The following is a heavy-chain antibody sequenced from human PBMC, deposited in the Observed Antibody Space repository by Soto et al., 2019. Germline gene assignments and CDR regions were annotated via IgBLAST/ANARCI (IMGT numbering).Heavy chain of an antibody. D-gene: IGHD3-10*01. Sequence: EVQLVESGGGLVQPGGSLRLSCAASGFTFSGSWMHWVRQAPGKGLVWVSRINGDGSGTSYADFVKGRFTISRDDAKNTLFVQMRGLRAEDTAVYYCARGIFGSGRANDYWGQGTLFPVSS. CDR2: INGDGSGT. V-gene: IGHV3-74*01. CDR3: ARGIFGSGRANDY. J-gene: IGHJ4*02. CDR1: GFTFSGSW.